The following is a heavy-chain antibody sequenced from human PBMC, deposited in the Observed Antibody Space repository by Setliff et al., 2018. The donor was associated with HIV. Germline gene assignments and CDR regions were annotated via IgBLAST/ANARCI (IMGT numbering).Heavy chain of an antibody. CDR3: AKVGREYNGYDLTFDS. V-gene: IGHV3-23*01. CDR1: GFTFSTYA. Sequence: GGSLRLSCVASGFTFSTYAMSWVRQAPGKGLEWVSTISGSDDNTYYADSVKGRFTISRDNSKNTLNLQMNTLRAEDTAMYYCAKVGREYNGYDLTFDSWGQGTLVTVSS. J-gene: IGHJ4*02. CDR2: ISGSDDNT. D-gene: IGHD5-12*01.